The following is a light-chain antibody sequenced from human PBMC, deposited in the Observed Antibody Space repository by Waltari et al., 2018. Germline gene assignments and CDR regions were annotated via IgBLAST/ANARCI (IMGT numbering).Light chain of an antibody. Sequence: DIQMTQSPSSLSASVGDRVTITCRASQSISNYLNWYQHKPGTAPKPLIYAASSLQSGVPSRFSGSGSGTDFTLTINSLQPEDFATYSCQQSYRPPFTFGPGTELDVK. CDR2: AAS. V-gene: IGKV1-39*01. CDR3: QQSYRPPFT. J-gene: IGKJ3*01. CDR1: QSISNY.